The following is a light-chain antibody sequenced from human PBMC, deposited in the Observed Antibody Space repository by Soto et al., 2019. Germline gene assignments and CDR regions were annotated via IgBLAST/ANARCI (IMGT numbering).Light chain of an antibody. Sequence: DLQMTQSPSSLSASVGDRVSITCRASQGIGNDLGWYQQKPGKAPKRLIYASATLKSGVPSRFSGSVSGTEFTLTISSLQPDDFATYYCLQHNAYPYTFGQGTKLEIK. CDR1: QGIGND. CDR3: LQHNAYPYT. J-gene: IGKJ2*01. V-gene: IGKV1-17*01. CDR2: ASA.